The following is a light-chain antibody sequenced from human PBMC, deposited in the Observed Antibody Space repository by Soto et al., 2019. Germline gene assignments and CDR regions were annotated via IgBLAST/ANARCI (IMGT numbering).Light chain of an antibody. CDR1: QSVSRSY. Sequence: EIVLTQSPGTLSLSPGERATLSCRASQSVSRSYLAWYQQKPGQSPRLLIFGASSRATGTPDRFSGSGSGTDFTLSISRLEPELFAVYFCQQYDTSSRTFGQCTTVEI. CDR3: QQYDTSSRT. V-gene: IGKV3-20*01. CDR2: GAS. J-gene: IGKJ1*01.